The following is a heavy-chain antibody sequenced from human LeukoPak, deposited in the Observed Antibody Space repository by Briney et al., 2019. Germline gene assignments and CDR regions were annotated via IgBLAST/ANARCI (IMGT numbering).Heavy chain of an antibody. CDR2: IYRNDDQ. CDR3: ARTTGPTQWSFDY. J-gene: IGHJ4*02. V-gene: IGHV2-5*01. CDR1: GFSISTSGVG. Sequence: ESGPTLVKPTQALTLTCTFSGFSISTSGVGVGWILQPPGKALEWLALIYRNDDQGYSPSLKSRLTITKDTSRNQVVLTMTYMDPVDTGTYYCARTTGPTQWSFDYWGQGTLVSVSS. D-gene: IGHD1-7*01.